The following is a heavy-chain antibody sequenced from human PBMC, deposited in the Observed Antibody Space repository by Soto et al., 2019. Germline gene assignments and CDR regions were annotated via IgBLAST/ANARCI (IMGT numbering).Heavy chain of an antibody. D-gene: IGHD3-10*01. V-gene: IGHV3-23*01. J-gene: IGHJ5*02. CDR2: IDGSGGIT. Sequence: QLLQSGGGLVQPGGSLPLPSAASGFTFGTTAMSWVRQAPGEGLERVSTIDGSGGITYYADSVKGRFTISRDNSRNTVYLQMNSLRGDDTALYYCVKNSGWFNTWGQGALVTVSS. CDR3: VKNSGWFNT. CDR1: GFTFGTTA.